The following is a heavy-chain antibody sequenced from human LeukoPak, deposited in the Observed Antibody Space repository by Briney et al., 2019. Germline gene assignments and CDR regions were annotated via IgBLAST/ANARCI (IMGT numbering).Heavy chain of an antibody. D-gene: IGHD6-13*01. J-gene: IGHJ3*01. Sequence: VASVKVSCKASGYTFTSYYMHWVRQAPGQGLEWMGIINPSGGSTSYAQKFQGRVTLTRDTSTSTVYMELSSLRSEDTAVYYCAKDLPVYRGSSWTTDAFDFWGQGQWSPSLQ. CDR2: INPSGGST. V-gene: IGHV1-46*01. CDR1: GYTFTSYY. CDR3: AKDLPVYRGSSWTTDAFDF.